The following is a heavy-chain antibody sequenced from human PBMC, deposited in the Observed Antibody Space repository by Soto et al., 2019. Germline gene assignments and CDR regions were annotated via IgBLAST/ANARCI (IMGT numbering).Heavy chain of an antibody. CDR1: GFTFVSYG. Sequence: EVQLVESGGGLVQPGGSREFPFEPPGFTFVSYGMNRFRQAPGKGLVWVSRIDSDGSSTTYADSVKGRFTTSRDNAKNTLYLQMSSLRVEDTAVYYCARGRPYGMDVWGQGTTVTVSS. CDR3: ARGRPYGMDV. V-gene: IGHV3-74*01. CDR2: IDSDGSST. J-gene: IGHJ6*02.